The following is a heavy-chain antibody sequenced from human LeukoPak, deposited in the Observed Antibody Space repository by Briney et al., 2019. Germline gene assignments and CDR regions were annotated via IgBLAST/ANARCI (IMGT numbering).Heavy chain of an antibody. V-gene: IGHV3-23*01. D-gene: IGHD6-19*01. CDR3: AKCSSDWWYYFDY. CDR1: GYTFSSYA. CDR2: ISGSGGST. Sequence: PGGSLRLSCAASGYTFSSYAMSWVRQAPGKGLEWVSAISGSGGSTYYADSVKGRFTISRDNSKNTLYLQMNRLTAEDTAVYYCAKCSSDWWYYFDYWGQGTLVTVSS. J-gene: IGHJ4*02.